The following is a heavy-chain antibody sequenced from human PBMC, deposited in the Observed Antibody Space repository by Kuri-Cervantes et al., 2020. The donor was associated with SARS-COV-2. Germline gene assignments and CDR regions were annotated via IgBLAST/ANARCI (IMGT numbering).Heavy chain of an antibody. CDR1: GGSISSSSYY. V-gene: IGHV4-39*07. D-gene: IGHD6-13*01. CDR3: ASSSDYYYYGMDV. Sequence: ESLKISCTVSGGSISSSSYYWGWIRQSPGKGLEWIGSIYYSGSTNYNPSLKSRVTISVDTSKNQFSLKLSSVTAADTAVYYCASSSDYYYYGMDVWGQGTTVTVSS. J-gene: IGHJ6*02. CDR2: IYYSGST.